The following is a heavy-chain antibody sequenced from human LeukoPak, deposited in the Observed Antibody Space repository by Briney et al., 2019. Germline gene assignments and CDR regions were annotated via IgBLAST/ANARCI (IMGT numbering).Heavy chain of an antibody. Sequence: GASVKVSCKASGGTFSSYAISWVRQAPGQGLEWMGGIIPIFGTANYAQKFQGRVTITADKSASTAYMELSSLRSEDTAVYYCARESSGSYFDDAFDIWGQGTMVTVSS. CDR2: IIPIFGTA. CDR3: ARESSGSYFDDAFDI. V-gene: IGHV1-69*06. CDR1: GGTFSSYA. D-gene: IGHD1-26*01. J-gene: IGHJ3*02.